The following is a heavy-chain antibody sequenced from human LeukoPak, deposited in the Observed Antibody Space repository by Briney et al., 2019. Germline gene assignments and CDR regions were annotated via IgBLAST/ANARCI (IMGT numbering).Heavy chain of an antibody. Sequence: TGGSLRLSCAASGFTFSSYAMHWVRQAPGKGLEWVAVISYDGSNKYYADSVKGRFTIPRDNSKNTLYLQMNSLRAEDTAVYYCARADCGGDCYLGNYFDYWGQGTLVTVSS. J-gene: IGHJ4*02. CDR3: ARADCGGDCYLGNYFDY. V-gene: IGHV3-30*04. CDR2: ISYDGSNK. D-gene: IGHD2-21*02. CDR1: GFTFSSYA.